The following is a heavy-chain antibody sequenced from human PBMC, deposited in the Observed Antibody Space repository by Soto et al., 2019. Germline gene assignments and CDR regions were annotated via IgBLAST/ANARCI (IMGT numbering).Heavy chain of an antibody. Sequence: QVQLVESGGGVVQPGRSLRLSCAASGFTFSSYGMHWVRQAPGKGLEWVAVIWYDGSNKYYADSVKGRFTISRDNSKNTLYLQMNSLRDEDTAVYYCAREDYSSGSFDYWGQGTLVTVSS. D-gene: IGHD3-10*01. CDR1: GFTFSSYG. CDR3: AREDYSSGSFDY. J-gene: IGHJ4*02. CDR2: IWYDGSNK. V-gene: IGHV3-33*01.